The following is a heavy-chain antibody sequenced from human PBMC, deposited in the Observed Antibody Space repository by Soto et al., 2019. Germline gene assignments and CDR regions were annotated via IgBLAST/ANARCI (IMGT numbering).Heavy chain of an antibody. Sequence: SVKVSCKASGGTFSSYAISWVRQAPGQGLEWMGGIIPIFGTANYAQKFQGRVTITADESTSTAYMELSSLRSEDTAVYYCARGWEISSGYSSDNWFDPWGQGTLVTVSS. CDR3: ARGWEISSGYSSDNWFDP. J-gene: IGHJ5*02. D-gene: IGHD3-22*01. V-gene: IGHV1-69*13. CDR1: GGTFSSYA. CDR2: IIPIFGTA.